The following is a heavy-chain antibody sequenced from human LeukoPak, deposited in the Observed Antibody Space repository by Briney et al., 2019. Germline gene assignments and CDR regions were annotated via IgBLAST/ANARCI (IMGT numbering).Heavy chain of an antibody. CDR2: IYYSGST. CDR1: GGSISSDDYY. V-gene: IGHV4-30-4*01. D-gene: IGHD3-10*01. Sequence: PWETLSLTCTVSGGSISSDDYYWSWIRQPPGKGLEWIGYIYYSGSTYYNPSLKSRVTISVDTSKNQFSLKLSSVTAADTAVYYCASMVRGITGFDPWGQGTLVTVSS. CDR3: ASMVRGITGFDP. J-gene: IGHJ5*02.